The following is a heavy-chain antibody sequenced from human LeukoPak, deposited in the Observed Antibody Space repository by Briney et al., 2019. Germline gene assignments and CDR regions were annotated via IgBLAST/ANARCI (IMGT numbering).Heavy chain of an antibody. CDR3: AKEPQGD. J-gene: IGHJ4*02. Sequence: GGSPRLSCAASGSTFSNNGMQWVRQAPGKGLEWVAFITSDGSNKDYANSVKGRFSIFRDNSKNTLYLQMNSLRTEDTAVYYCAKEPQGDWGQGTLVTVSS. V-gene: IGHV3-30*02. CDR1: GSTFSNNG. CDR2: ITSDGSNK.